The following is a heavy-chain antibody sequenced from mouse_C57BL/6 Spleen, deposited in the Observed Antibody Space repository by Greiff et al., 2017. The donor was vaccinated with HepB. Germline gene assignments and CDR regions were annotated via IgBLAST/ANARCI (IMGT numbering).Heavy chain of an antibody. CDR1: GYSITSGYY. V-gene: IGHV3-6*01. J-gene: IGHJ2*01. CDR2: ISYDGSN. CDR3: AREVRFSYYFDY. Sequence: EVQLVESGPGLVKPSQSLSLTCSVTGYSITSGYYWNWIRQFPGNKLEWMGYISYDGSNNYNPSLKNRISITRDTSKNQFFLKLNSVTTEDTATYYCAREVRFSYYFDYWGQGTTLTVSS. D-gene: IGHD2-14*01.